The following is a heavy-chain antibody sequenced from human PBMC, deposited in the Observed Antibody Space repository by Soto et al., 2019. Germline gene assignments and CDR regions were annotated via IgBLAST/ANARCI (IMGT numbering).Heavy chain of an antibody. Sequence: ETLSLTCTVSGYSITTYSYYWGWLRQPPGKGLEWIGSITYTGDTYYNPSLEGRVTISVDTSKNQFSLTLTSMTAADTAVYYCATTGGGYLEIPSDYSGQGTLVTVSS. CDR1: GYSITTYSYY. V-gene: IGHV4-39*01. CDR3: ATTGGGYLEIPSDY. D-gene: IGHD1-26*01. CDR2: ITYTGDT. J-gene: IGHJ4*02.